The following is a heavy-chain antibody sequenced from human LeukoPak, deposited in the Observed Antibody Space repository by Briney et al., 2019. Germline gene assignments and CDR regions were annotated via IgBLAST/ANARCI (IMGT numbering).Heavy chain of an antibody. CDR1: GVSISTYY. CDR3: AGGGTQRNFYYYGMDV. J-gene: IGHJ6*02. CDR2: IYISGST. V-gene: IGHV4-4*07. D-gene: IGHD1-14*01. Sequence: PSETLSLTCTVSGVSISTYYWSWIRQTAGKGLEWIGRIYISGSTNYNPSLKSRVTMSVDTSKNQFTLKLSSVTAADTAVYYCAGGGTQRNFYYYGMDVWGQGTTVTVSS.